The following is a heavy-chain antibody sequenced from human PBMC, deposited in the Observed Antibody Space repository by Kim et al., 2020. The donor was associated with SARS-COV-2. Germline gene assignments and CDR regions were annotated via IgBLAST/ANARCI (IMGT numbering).Heavy chain of an antibody. CDR2: IYTSGST. V-gene: IGHV4-61*02. Sequence: SETLSLTCTVSGGSISSGSYYWSWIRQPAGKGLEWIGRIYTSGSTNYNPSLKSRVTISVDTSKNQFSLKLSSVTAADTAVYYCARDAPIGYCSGGSCYSLPDYWGQGTLVTVSS. J-gene: IGHJ4*02. D-gene: IGHD2-15*01. CDR1: GGSISSGSYY. CDR3: ARDAPIGYCSGGSCYSLPDY.